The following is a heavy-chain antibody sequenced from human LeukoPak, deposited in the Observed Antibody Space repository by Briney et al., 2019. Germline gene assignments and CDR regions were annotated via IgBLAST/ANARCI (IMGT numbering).Heavy chain of an antibody. CDR3: ARYYYGAGYFDY. D-gene: IGHD3-10*01. J-gene: IGHJ4*02. CDR1: GGSISSYY. Sequence: SETLSLTCTVPGGSISSYYWSWIRQPPGKGLEWIGYIYYSGSTNYNPSLKSRVTISVDTSKNQFSLKLSSVTAADTAVYYCARYYYGAGYFDYWGQGTLVTVSS. CDR2: IYYSGST. V-gene: IGHV4-59*01.